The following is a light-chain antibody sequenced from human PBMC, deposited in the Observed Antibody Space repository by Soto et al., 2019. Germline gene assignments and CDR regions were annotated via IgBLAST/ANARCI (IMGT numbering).Light chain of an antibody. CDR1: QGIGDT. Sequence: EVVMTQSPATLSVSPGEGATLSCRASQGIGDTLAWYQHKPGQTPRLLIYGASSRATGIPDRFSGSGSGTDFTLTISRLEPEDFAVYYCQQYGRSPWTFGQGAKVDIK. V-gene: IGKV3-20*01. J-gene: IGKJ1*01. CDR2: GAS. CDR3: QQYGRSPWT.